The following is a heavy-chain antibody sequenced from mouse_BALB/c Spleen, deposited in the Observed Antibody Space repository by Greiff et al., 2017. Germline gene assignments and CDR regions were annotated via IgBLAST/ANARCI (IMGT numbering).Heavy chain of an antibody. Sequence: EVHLVESGPSLVKPSQTLSLTCSVTGDSITSGYWNWIRKFPGNKLEYMGYISYSGSTYYNPSLKSRISITRDTSKNQYYLQLNSVTTEDTATYYGARFPPFNSYAMDYWGQGTSVTVSA. V-gene: IGHV3-8*02. CDR3: ARFPPFNSYAMDY. D-gene: IGHD1-3*01. J-gene: IGHJ4*01. CDR2: ISYSGST. CDR1: GDSITSGY.